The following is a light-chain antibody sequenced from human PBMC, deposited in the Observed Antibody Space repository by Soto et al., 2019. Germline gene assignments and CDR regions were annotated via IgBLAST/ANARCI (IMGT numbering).Light chain of an antibody. CDR2: KAS. Sequence: LQMTQSPSALSASVGDRVGITCRASQNINRGLAWYQPQPGEAPKLLIFKASTAHRGVPSRFSGSGAGTDFSLTISSLQPDDFATYYCQQYDSFLRTFGQGTKV. V-gene: IGKV1-5*03. CDR1: QNINRG. J-gene: IGKJ1*01. CDR3: QQYDSFLRT.